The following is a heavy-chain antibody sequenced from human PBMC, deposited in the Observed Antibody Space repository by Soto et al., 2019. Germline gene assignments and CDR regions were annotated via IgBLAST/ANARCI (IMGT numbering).Heavy chain of an antibody. V-gene: IGHV4-34*01. D-gene: IGHD2-21*02. J-gene: IGHJ5*02. Sequence: QVQLQQWGAGLLKPSETLSLTCAVYGGAFSGYYWSWNRQPPGKGLEWIGEINHSGSTNYNPSPKSRVTISVDTSKNQFSLKLSSVTAADTAVYYCARRRSVTANNWFDPWGQGTLVTVSS. CDR1: GGAFSGYY. CDR2: INHSGST. CDR3: ARRRSVTANNWFDP.